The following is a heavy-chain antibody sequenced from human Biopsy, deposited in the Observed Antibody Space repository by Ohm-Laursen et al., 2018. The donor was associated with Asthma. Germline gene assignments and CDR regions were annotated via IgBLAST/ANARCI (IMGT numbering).Heavy chain of an antibody. CDR2: IYYSGST. CDR1: GGSISRGGYY. V-gene: IGHV4-31*03. D-gene: IGHD5-24*01. J-gene: IGHJ4*02. CDR3: ARGPPVDRED. Sequence: SDTLSLTCTVSGGSISRGGYYWSWIRQHPGKGLEWIGYIYYSGSTYYNPSLKSRVTISVDTSKNQFSLKLSSVTAADTAVYYCARGPPVDREDWGQGTLVTVPS.